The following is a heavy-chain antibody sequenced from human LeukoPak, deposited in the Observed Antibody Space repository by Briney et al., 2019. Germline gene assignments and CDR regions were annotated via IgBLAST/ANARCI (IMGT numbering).Heavy chain of an antibody. CDR1: GYTFTGYY. CDR2: INPNSGGT. V-gene: IGHV1-2*02. J-gene: IGHJ4*02. D-gene: IGHD6-13*01. CDR3: ATPSSSWXNNRVLGY. Sequence: ASVKVSCKASGYTFTGYYMHWVRQAPGQGLEWMGWINPNSGGTNYAQKFQGRVTMTRDTSISTAYMELSRLRSDDTAVYYCATPSSSWXNNRVLGYWGQGTLVTVS.